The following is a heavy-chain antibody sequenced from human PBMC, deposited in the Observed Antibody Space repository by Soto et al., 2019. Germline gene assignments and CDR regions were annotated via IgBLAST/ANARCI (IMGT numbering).Heavy chain of an antibody. J-gene: IGHJ5*02. CDR3: ARLQLGVERMMTGCDP. CDR2: INGYNGDR. V-gene: IGHV1-18*01. Sequence: QVQVVQSGPELKKPGASVKVSCKAQGYIFTKYGIGWVRQAPGHGLEWMGLINGYNGDRKVAQKFQDRVSMTTDTAPDTAYMDLKSLRSGDKAVYSCARLQLGVERMMTGCDPWGQGILVTVSS. D-gene: IGHD6-13*01. CDR1: GYIFTKYG.